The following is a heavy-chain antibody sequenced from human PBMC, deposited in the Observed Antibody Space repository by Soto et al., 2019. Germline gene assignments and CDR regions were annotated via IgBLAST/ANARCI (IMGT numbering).Heavy chain of an antibody. Sequence: GGSLRLSCAASGFRFSNYAMHWVRHAPGKGLEWVASISFDEINKKYADSVKGRFTISRDNSKNTLFLQMNSLRAEDTAIYYCAKKVNSGSGSQYFDYFGQGTLVTVSS. V-gene: IGHV3-30-3*02. CDR1: GFRFSNYA. CDR3: AKKVNSGSGSQYFDY. CDR2: ISFDEINK. J-gene: IGHJ4*02. D-gene: IGHD3-10*01.